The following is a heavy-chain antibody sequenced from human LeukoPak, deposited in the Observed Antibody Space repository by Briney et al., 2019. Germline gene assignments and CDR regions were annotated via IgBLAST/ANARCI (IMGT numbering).Heavy chain of an antibody. D-gene: IGHD6-13*01. V-gene: IGHV3-9*01. CDR1: GFTFDDYA. J-gene: IGHJ6*02. CDR3: AKDSSYSSSWGYYYYYYGMDV. CDR2: ISWNSGSI. Sequence: GRSLRLSCAASGFTFDDYAMHWVRQAPGKGLEWVSGISWNSGSIGYADSVKGRFTISRDNAKNSLYLQMNSLRAEDTALYYCAKDSSYSSSWGYYYYYYGMDVWGQGTTVTVSS.